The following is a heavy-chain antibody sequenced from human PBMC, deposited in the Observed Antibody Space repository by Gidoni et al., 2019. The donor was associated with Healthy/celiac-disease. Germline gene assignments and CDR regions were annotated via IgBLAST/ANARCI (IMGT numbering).Heavy chain of an antibody. J-gene: IGHJ5*02. CDR1: GYSISRGYY. CDR3: ARKVPPDGDYVSGSFDP. Sequence: QVQLQESGPGLVKPSETLSLTCAVSGYSISRGYYWCWIRQPPAQGLEWIGSIYHSGSTYYSPSLKSRVTRSVDTSKNQFSLKLSSVTAADTAVYYCARKVPPDGDYVSGSFDPWGQGTLVTVSS. CDR2: IYHSGST. D-gene: IGHD4-17*01. V-gene: IGHV4-38-2*01.